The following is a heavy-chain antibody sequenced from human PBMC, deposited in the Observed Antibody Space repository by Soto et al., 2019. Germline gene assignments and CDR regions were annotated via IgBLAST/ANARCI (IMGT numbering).Heavy chain of an antibody. V-gene: IGHV3-66*01. Sequence: GGSLRLSCAASGFDASVNYMTWVRQAPGKGLEWVSAINSGGITFYADSVKGRFTISRDNSKNTLYLQMNSLRVEDTAMYYCVRENYYYGMDVWGQGTAVTVSS. CDR3: VRENYYYGMDV. CDR2: INSGGIT. J-gene: IGHJ6*02. CDR1: GFDASVNY.